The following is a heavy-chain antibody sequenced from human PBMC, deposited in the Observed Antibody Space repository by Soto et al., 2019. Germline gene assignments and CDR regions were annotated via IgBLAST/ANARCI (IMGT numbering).Heavy chain of an antibody. J-gene: IGHJ4*02. CDR2: INPNSGGT. CDR3: ARVGYYDSSGS. Sequence: GASVKVSCKASGYTFTGYYMHWVRQAPGQGLEWMGWINPNSGGTNYAQKFQGWVTITSDASISTAYMELSRLRSEDTAVYYCARVGYYDSSGSWGQGTLVTVSS. CDR1: GYTFTGYY. V-gene: IGHV1-2*04. D-gene: IGHD3-22*01.